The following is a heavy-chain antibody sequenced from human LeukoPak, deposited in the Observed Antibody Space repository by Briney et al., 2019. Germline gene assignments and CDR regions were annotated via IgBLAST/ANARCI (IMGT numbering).Heavy chain of an antibody. Sequence: PAASVKVSCKASGYTFTSYDINWVRQATGQGLEWMGWMNPNSGNTGYAQKFQGRVTMTRNTSISTAYMELSSLRSEDTAVYYCARAFEDIVVVPAANDHWGQGTLVTVSS. J-gene: IGHJ4*02. D-gene: IGHD2-2*01. CDR3: ARAFEDIVVVPAANDH. V-gene: IGHV1-8*01. CDR1: GYTFTSYD. CDR2: MNPNSGNT.